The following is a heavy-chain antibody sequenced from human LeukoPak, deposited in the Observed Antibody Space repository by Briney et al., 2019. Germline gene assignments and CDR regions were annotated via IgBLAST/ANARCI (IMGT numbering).Heavy chain of an antibody. Sequence: GGSLRPSCAASGFAFRSFGMHWVRQAPGRGLEWVGVIWYDGSKKIYADSVKGRFTISRDNSKNTLYLHMNRVRVEDTAVYYCTKAVPLDDGDYMGDYWGQGVLVSVSS. J-gene: IGHJ4*02. D-gene: IGHD4-17*01. CDR3: TKAVPLDDGDYMGDY. CDR1: GFAFRSFG. CDR2: IWYDGSKK. V-gene: IGHV3-33*06.